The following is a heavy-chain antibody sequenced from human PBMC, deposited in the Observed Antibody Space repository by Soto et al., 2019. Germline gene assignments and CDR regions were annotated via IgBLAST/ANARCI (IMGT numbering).Heavy chain of an antibody. D-gene: IGHD3-10*01. Sequence: GASVKVSCKASGYTFTSYGISWVRQAPGQGLEWMEWISAYNGNTNYAQKLKSRVTMTTDTSTSTAYMELRSLRSEDTAVYYCARAQDFGDWLDPWGQGTLVTVSS. CDR1: GYTFTSYG. J-gene: IGHJ5*02. CDR2: ISAYNGNT. V-gene: IGHV1-18*01. CDR3: ARAQDFGDWLDP.